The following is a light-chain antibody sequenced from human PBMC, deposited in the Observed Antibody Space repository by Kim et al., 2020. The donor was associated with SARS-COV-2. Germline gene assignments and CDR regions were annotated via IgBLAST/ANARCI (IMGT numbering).Light chain of an antibody. Sequence: QSVLTQPPSASGSPGQSITISCTGTSSDVGAYDYVTWYQQQPGGVPRLLIHNVSRRPTAVPSRFSGSKAGNTASLTVSGLQPEDEADYYCSSYAGNGNEIIGTGTKVTVL. CDR2: NVS. CDR1: SSDVGAYDY. CDR3: SSYAGNGNEI. V-gene: IGLV2-8*01. J-gene: IGLJ1*01.